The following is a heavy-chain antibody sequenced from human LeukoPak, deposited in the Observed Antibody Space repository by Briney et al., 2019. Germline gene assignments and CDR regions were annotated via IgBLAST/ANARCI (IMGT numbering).Heavy chain of an antibody. CDR2: INSDGSTT. V-gene: IGHV3-74*01. J-gene: IGHJ5*02. CDR1: GCTLNGYW. CDR3: ARVATGSYDWFDP. Sequence: GGSLGLSCAAPGCTLNGYWMHWVRQAPGKGLVWVSRINSDGSTTSYADSVKGRFTISRDNSKNTLYLQMNSLRAEDTAVYFCARVATGSYDWFDPWGQGTLVTVSS. D-gene: IGHD3-10*01.